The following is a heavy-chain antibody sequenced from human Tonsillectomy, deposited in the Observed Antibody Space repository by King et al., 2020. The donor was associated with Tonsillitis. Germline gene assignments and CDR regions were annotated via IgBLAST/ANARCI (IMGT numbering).Heavy chain of an antibody. CDR1: GFTFSTFG. CDR2: TRYDGTKT. V-gene: IGHV3-30*02. J-gene: IGHJ4*02. D-gene: IGHD4-17*01. CDR3: TKDQFHGDYVPGVDY. Sequence: VQLVESGGGVVQPGGSLRLSCAASGFTFSTFGMHWVRQAPGKGLQWVAFTRYDGTKTKYAESVKGRFTISRDNSKNTLYLQMKSLRADDTAVYYCTKDQFHGDYVPGVDYWGQGTLVTVSS.